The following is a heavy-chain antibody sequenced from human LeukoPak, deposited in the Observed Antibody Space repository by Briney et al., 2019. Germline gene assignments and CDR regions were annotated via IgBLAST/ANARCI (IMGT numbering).Heavy chain of an antibody. CDR2: ISSSSSYI. D-gene: IGHD3-3*01. Sequence: GGSLRLSCAASGFTFSSYSMNWVRQAPGKGLEWVSSISSSSSYIYYADSVKGRFTISRDNAKNSLYLQMNRLRGEDTAVYYCARGDFWSGPFTDAFDIWGQGTMVTVSS. J-gene: IGHJ3*02. V-gene: IGHV3-21*01. CDR3: ARGDFWSGPFTDAFDI. CDR1: GFTFSSYS.